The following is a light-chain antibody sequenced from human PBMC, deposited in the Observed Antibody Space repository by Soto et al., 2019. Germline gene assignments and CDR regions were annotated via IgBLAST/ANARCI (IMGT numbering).Light chain of an antibody. Sequence: DIVMTQSPDSLAVSLGERATINCKSSQSVLYSSNSKNYLAWYQQKPGQPPKLLIYWASTRESGVPDRFSGSGSETDFTLTISSLQAEDVAVYYCQQYYDAPQTFGQGTKVEIK. CDR2: WAS. CDR1: QSVLYSSNSKNY. CDR3: QQYYDAPQT. V-gene: IGKV4-1*01. J-gene: IGKJ1*01.